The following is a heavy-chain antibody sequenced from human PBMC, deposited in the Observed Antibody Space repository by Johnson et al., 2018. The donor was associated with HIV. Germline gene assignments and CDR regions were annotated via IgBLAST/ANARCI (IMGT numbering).Heavy chain of an antibody. CDR3: ARDRGGGMYNQNAFDI. J-gene: IGHJ3*02. Sequence: QVQLVESGGGVVQPGRSLRLSCAASGFTFSSYAMHWVRQAPGKGLEWVAVISYDGSNKYSADSVKGRFTISRDNSKNTLYLQMNSLRAEDTAVYYFARDRGGGMYNQNAFDIWGKGTMVTVSS. CDR2: ISYDGSNK. D-gene: IGHD3-10*01. V-gene: IGHV3-30*04. CDR1: GFTFSSYA.